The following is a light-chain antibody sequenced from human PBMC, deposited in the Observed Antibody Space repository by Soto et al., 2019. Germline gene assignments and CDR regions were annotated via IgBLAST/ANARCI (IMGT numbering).Light chain of an antibody. CDR3: QHYRVSPAT. CDR2: GTS. Sequence: EIVLTQSPGILSLSPGDGATLSCRASQSVSSNYLAWYQQNPGQAPRLLIYGTSTRASGIPDRFRGSGSGTDFTLTITRLEPEVFAVYFCQHYRVSPATFGGGTKVDIK. CDR1: QSVSSNY. J-gene: IGKJ4*01. V-gene: IGKV3-20*01.